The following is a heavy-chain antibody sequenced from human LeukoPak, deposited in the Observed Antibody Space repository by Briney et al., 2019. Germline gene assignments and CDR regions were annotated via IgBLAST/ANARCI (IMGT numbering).Heavy chain of an antibody. J-gene: IGHJ5*02. CDR1: GYTFTGYS. CDR3: ARPNGDYYNWFDP. Sequence: ASVMVSCKASGYTFTGYSIYWVRQAPGQGLEWMGWINPNSGDTNFAQKFQDRVTLTRDTPISTAYMELTNLRSDDTAVYYCARPNGDYYNWFDPWGQGTLVTVSS. D-gene: IGHD4-17*01. V-gene: IGHV1-2*02. CDR2: INPNSGDT.